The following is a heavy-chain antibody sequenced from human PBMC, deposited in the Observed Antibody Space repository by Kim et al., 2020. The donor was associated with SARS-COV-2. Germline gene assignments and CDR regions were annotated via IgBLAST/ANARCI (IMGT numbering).Heavy chain of an antibody. CDR2: IYYSGST. CDR3: ARHGSSGWYLRFDP. D-gene: IGHD6-19*01. CDR1: GGSISSYY. Sequence: SETLSLTCTVSGGSISSYYWSWIRQSPGKGLEWIGYIYYSGSTNYNPSLKSRVTISVDTSKNQFSLKLSSVTAADTAVYYCARHGSSGWYLRFDPWGQGTLVTVSS. J-gene: IGHJ5*02. V-gene: IGHV4-59*08.